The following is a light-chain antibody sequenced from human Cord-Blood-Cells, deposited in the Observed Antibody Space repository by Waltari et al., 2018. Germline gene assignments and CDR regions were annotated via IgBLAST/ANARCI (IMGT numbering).Light chain of an antibody. V-gene: IGLV2-11*01. CDR3: CSYAGSYTWV. Sequence: QSALTQPRSVSGSPGQSVTISCTGTSSDVGGYNYVSWYQQHPGKAPKLMIYDVSKRPSGVPDRFSCSKSGNTAALTISGLQAEDEADYSCCSYAGSYTWVFGGGTKLTVL. J-gene: IGLJ3*02. CDR1: SSDVGGYNY. CDR2: DVS.